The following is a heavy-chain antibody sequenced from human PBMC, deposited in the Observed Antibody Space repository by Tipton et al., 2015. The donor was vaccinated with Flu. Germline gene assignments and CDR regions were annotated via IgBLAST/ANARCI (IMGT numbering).Heavy chain of an antibody. J-gene: IGHJ3*01. Sequence: SLRLSCTASEFTFSSYWMSWVHQAPGKGLEWVAKIKQDGSDKYYVDSVKGRFTISRDNAKDSLYLQMRSLRAEDTAVYYCTKERHEGAFDVWGQGTKVAVSS. CDR2: IKQDGSDK. CDR1: EFTFSSYW. V-gene: IGHV3-7*03. D-gene: IGHD1-1*01. CDR3: TKERHEGAFDV.